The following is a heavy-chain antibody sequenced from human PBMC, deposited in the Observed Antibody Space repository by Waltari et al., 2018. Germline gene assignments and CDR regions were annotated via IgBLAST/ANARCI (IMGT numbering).Heavy chain of an antibody. CDR2: INQSGST. CDR1: GGSFSGYY. Sequence: QVQLQQWGAGLLKPSETLSLTCAVYGGSFSGYYWSWIRQPPGKGLEWIGEINQSGSTNYNPSLKSRVTISVDTSKNQFSLKLSSVTAADTAVYYCARGYCSSTSCYTPGYFDLWGRGTLVTVSS. J-gene: IGHJ2*01. V-gene: IGHV4-34*01. CDR3: ARGYCSSTSCYTPGYFDL. D-gene: IGHD2-2*02.